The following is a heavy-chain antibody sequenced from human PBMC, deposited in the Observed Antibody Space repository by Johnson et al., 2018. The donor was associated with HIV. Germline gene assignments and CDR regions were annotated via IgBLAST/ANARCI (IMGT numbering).Heavy chain of an antibody. V-gene: IGHV3-11*04. Sequence: QVQLVESGGGLVKPGGSLRLSCAVSGFKFSDFYMTWIRQVPGKGLECVAYISSSGAGIYYADSVRGRFTISMDNAKNSLFLQMNSLRAEDTAVYYCARVGQKLVPVPRGAFDIWGQGTMVTVSS. CDR3: ARVGQKLVPVPRGAFDI. CDR1: GFKFSDFY. CDR2: ISSSGAGI. D-gene: IGHD6-6*01. J-gene: IGHJ3*02.